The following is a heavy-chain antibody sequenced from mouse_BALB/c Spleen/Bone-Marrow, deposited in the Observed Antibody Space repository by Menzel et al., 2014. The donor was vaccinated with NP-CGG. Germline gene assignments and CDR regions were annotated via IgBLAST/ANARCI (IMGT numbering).Heavy chain of an antibody. CDR1: GFDFSRYW. V-gene: IGHV4-1*02. Sequence: EVKLQESGGGLVQPGGSLKLSCAASGFDFSRYWMSWVRQAPGKGLEWIGEINPDSSTINYTPSLKDKFIISRDNAKNTLYLQMSKVRSEDTALYYCARLNYYGNLFVWGAGTMVTVSS. J-gene: IGHJ1*01. CDR2: INPDSSTI. D-gene: IGHD1-1*01. CDR3: ARLNYYGNLFV.